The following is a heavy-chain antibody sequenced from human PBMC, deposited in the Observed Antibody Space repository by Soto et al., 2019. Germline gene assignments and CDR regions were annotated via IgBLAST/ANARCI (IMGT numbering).Heavy chain of an antibody. CDR3: ARDRSGYDQTPDY. CDR2: TWYDGNNK. CDR1: GFTFRSYG. J-gene: IGHJ4*02. D-gene: IGHD5-12*01. V-gene: IGHV3-33*01. Sequence: PGGSLRLSCEATGFTFRSYGMHWVRQAPGKGLEWVAVTWYDGNNKYYADSVKGRFTISRDNSKNTLYLQMSSLRAEDTAVYYCARDRSGYDQTPDYWGQGTLVTVSS.